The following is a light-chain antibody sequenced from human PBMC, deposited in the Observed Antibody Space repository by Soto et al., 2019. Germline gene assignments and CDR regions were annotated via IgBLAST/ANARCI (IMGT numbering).Light chain of an antibody. J-gene: IGKJ1*01. Sequence: EFVLTQSPGTLSLSPGERATLSCRASQTVRNNYLAWYQQKPGQAPRLLIYDASSRATGIPDRFSGGGSGTDFTLTISSLQSEDFAVYYCQQYSNWPPITFGQGTKVDI. CDR1: QTVRNNY. CDR2: DAS. CDR3: QQYSNWPPIT. V-gene: IGKV3-20*01.